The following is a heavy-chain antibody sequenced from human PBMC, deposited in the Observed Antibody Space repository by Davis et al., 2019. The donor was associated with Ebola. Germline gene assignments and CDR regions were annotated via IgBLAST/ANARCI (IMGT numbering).Heavy chain of an antibody. CDR1: GGTFSSYA. J-gene: IGHJ6*03. CDR2: IIPIFGTA. D-gene: IGHD4-17*01. Sequence: SVKVSCKASGGTFSSYAISWVRQAPGQGLEWMGGIIPIFGTANYAQKFQGRVTITADESTSTAYMELSSLRSEDTAVYYCALGGDSRYYLDYYMDVWGKGTTVTVSS. V-gene: IGHV1-69*13. CDR3: ALGGDSRYYLDYYMDV.